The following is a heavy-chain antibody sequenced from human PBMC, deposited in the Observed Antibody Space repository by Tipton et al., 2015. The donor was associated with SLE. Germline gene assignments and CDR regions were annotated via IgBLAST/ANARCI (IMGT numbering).Heavy chain of an antibody. CDR1: GFTFSNAW. CDR3: TTDRFMMGSRGDIFDY. V-gene: IGHV3-15*01. J-gene: IGHJ4*02. D-gene: IGHD3-10*01. Sequence: SLRLSCAASGFTFSNAWMSWVRQAPGKGLEWVGRIKSKTDGGTTDYAAPVKGRFTISRDDSKNTLYLQINSLKTEDTAVYYCTTDRFMMGSRGDIFDYWGQGTLVTVSS. CDR2: IKSKTDGGTT.